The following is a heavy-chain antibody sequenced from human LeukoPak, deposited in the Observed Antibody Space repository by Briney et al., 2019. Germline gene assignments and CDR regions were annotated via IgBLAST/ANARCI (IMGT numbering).Heavy chain of an antibody. CDR3: MDV. CDR2: IYPGDSDT. J-gene: IGHJ6*02. Sequence: GESLKISLKASGXSFSTHRIGWGRQMPGKGLEWRSIIYPGDSDTRYSPSFQGQVTISADKSISTAYLQWSSLKASDTAMYNGMDVWGQGTTVTVSS. V-gene: IGHV5-51*01. CDR1: GXSFSTHR.